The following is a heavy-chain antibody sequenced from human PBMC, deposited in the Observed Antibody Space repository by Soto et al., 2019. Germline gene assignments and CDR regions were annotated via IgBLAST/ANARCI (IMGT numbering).Heavy chain of an antibody. J-gene: IGHJ4*02. CDR1: GGPFSSYT. CDR3: ARALEYPDYDYMYFAY. Sequence: QVQLVQSGAEVKKPWSSVKLSCKASGGPFSSYTISWVRQAPGQGLEWMGRIIPILGIANYAQKIQGRGTITADKSTSTAYMELGSLRSEDTAVYDCARALEYPDYDYMYFAYSCQGTLDTDSS. D-gene: IGHD3-16*01. V-gene: IGHV1-69*02. CDR2: IIPILGIA.